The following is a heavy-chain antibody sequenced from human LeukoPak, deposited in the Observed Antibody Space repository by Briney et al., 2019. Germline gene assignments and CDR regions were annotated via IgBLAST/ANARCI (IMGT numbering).Heavy chain of an antibody. J-gene: IGHJ5*01. Sequence: PGGSLRLSCAASGFTFSIYAMSWVRQAPGEGLEWVSSISGRGGLTYYAGSVKGRFTISRDNSKNTLYLQMNSLRAEDTAIYYCGKDRPNYFGNNGHYYRRDGDSWGQGTLVTVSS. V-gene: IGHV3-23*01. CDR1: GFTFSIYA. CDR3: GKDRPNYFGNNGHYYRRDGDS. D-gene: IGHD3-10*01. CDR2: ISGRGGLT.